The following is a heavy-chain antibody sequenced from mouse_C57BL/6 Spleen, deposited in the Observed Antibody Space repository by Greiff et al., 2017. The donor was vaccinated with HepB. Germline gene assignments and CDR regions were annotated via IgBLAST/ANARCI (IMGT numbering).Heavy chain of an antibody. CDR3: ARHGSSYDYYAMDY. J-gene: IGHJ4*01. D-gene: IGHD1-1*01. Sequence: VQLQQSGAELVKPGASVKMSCKASGYTFTSYWITWVKQRPGQGLEWIGDIYPGSGSTNYNEKFKSKATLTVDTSSSTAYMQLSSLTSEDSAVYYCARHGSSYDYYAMDYWGQGTSVTVSS. CDR2: IYPGSGST. CDR1: GYTFTSYW. V-gene: IGHV1-55*01.